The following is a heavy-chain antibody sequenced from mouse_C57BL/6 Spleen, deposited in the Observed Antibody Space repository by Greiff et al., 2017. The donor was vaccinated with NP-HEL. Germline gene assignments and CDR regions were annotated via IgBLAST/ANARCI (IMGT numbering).Heavy chain of an antibody. J-gene: IGHJ2*01. V-gene: IGHV1-64*01. D-gene: IGHD1-1*01. CDR3: ARDVVITTVVANVDY. CDR1: GYTFTSYW. CDR2: IHPNSGST. Sequence: QVQLQQPGAELVKPGASVKLSCKASGYTFTSYWMHWVKQRPGQGLEWIGMIHPNSGSTNYNEKFKSKATLTVDKSSSTAYMQLSSLTSEDSAVYYCARDVVITTVVANVDYWGQGTTLTVSS.